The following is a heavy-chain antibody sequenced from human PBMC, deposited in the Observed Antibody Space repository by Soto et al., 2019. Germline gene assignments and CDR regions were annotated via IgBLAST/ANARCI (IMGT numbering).Heavy chain of an antibody. CDR3: ARDGSTETTNFHYAMDV. D-gene: IGHD4-17*01. CDR2: INAGSSTI. CDR1: GFTLSPYH. Sequence: EVQLVESGGGLVQPGGSLRLSCAASGFTLSPYHMDWVRQAPGKGLEWVSYINAGSSTIHYADSVRGRFTISRDNAKSSLYLQMDSLRAEDTAVYYCARDGSTETTNFHYAMDVWGQGTTVTVSS. J-gene: IGHJ6*02. V-gene: IGHV3-48*03.